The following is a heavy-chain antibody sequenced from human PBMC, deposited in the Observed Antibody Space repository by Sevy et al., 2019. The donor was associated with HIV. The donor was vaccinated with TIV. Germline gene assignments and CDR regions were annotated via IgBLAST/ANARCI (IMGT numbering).Heavy chain of an antibody. V-gene: IGHV4-34*01. CDR2: INHSGST. CDR3: AVTSSIAARPYFDY. CDR1: GESFSGYY. Sequence: LWQLSETLSLTCAVYGESFSGYYWSCIRQPPGKGLEWIGEINHSGSTNYNPSLKSRVTISVDTSKNQFSLKLSSVTAADTAVYYCAVTSSIAARPYFDYWGQGTLVTVSS. J-gene: IGHJ4*02. D-gene: IGHD6-6*01.